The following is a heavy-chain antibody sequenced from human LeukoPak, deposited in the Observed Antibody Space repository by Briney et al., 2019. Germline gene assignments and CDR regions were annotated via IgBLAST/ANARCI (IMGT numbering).Heavy chain of an antibody. V-gene: IGHV4-59*01. J-gene: IGHJ4*02. D-gene: IGHD3-22*01. Sequence: SETLSLTCTVSGVSISSYYWSWIRQPPGKGLEWIGYIYYSGSTNYNPSLKSRVTISVETSKNQFSLKLSSVTAADTAVYYCARVTGYMIEDYFDYWGQGTLVTVSS. CDR1: GVSISSYY. CDR2: IYYSGST. CDR3: ARVTGYMIEDYFDY.